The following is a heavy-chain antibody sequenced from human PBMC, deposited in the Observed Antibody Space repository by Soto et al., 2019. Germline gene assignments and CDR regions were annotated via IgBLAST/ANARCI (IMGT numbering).Heavy chain of an antibody. J-gene: IGHJ4*02. CDR3: ARELLRYFDWLPGRSPSYFDY. D-gene: IGHD3-9*01. CDR2: INPSGGST. CDR1: GYTFTIYY. Sequence: ASVKVSCKASGYTFTIYYMHWVRQAPGQGLEWMGIINPSGGSTSYAQKFQGRVTMTRDTSTSTVYMELSSLRSEDTAVYYCARELLRYFDWLPGRSPSYFDYWGQGTLVTVSS. V-gene: IGHV1-46*03.